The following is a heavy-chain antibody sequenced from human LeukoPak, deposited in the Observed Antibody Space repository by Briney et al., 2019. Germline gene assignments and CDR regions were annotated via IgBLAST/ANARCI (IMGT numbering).Heavy chain of an antibody. J-gene: IGHJ4*02. CDR2: IYNSGST. CDR3: ARNAPRGGYYDSSGYSFDY. V-gene: IGHV4-4*07. D-gene: IGHD3-22*01. CDR1: GGSISSYY. Sequence: SETLSLTCTVSGGSISSYYWSWIRQPAGKGQEWIGSIYNSGSTNYNPSLKSRVTMSVDTSKTQFSLKLSSVTAADTAVYYCARNAPRGGYYDSSGYSFDYWGQGTLVTVSS.